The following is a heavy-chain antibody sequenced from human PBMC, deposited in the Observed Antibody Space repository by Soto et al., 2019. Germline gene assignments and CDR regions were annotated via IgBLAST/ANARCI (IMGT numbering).Heavy chain of an antibody. V-gene: IGHV1-18*01. D-gene: IGHD2-15*01. CDR1: GYTFTRSG. Sequence: GASVKVSCKASGYTFTRSGISWARQAPGQGPEWMGWISSYNGDTNYAQTFQGRVTMTTDTSTSTAYMELRSLRSDDTAVYYCARYCVAPYYYYGMDIWGQGTPVTVSS. CDR2: ISSYNGDT. J-gene: IGHJ6*02. CDR3: ARYCVAPYYYYGMDI.